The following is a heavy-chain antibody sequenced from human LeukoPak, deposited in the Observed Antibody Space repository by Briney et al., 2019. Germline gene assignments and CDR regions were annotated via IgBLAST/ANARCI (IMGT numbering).Heavy chain of an antibody. V-gene: IGHV1-46*01. J-gene: IGHJ4*02. Sequence: ASVKVSCKASGYTFTSYYMHWLRQAPGQGLEWMGIINSGGGTTSYAQRFQGRVTVTRDTSTSTVYMELSSLGSEDTAVYYCARPGYGDSPDYWGQGTLVTVSS. D-gene: IGHD4-17*01. CDR1: GYTFTSYY. CDR3: ARPGYGDSPDY. CDR2: INSGGGTT.